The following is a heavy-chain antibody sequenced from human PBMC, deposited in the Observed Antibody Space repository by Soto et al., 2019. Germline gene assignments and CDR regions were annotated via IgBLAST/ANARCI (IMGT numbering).Heavy chain of an antibody. D-gene: IGHD3-22*01. J-gene: IGHJ3*02. CDR3: ARSLNYYDSSGYSPDAFDI. Sequence: ASVKVSCKASGGTFSSYAISWVRQAPGQGLEWMGGIIPIFGTANYAQKFQGSVTITADESTSTAYMELSSLRSEDTAVYYCARSLNYYDSSGYSPDAFDIWGQGTMVTVSS. V-gene: IGHV1-69*13. CDR1: GGTFSSYA. CDR2: IIPIFGTA.